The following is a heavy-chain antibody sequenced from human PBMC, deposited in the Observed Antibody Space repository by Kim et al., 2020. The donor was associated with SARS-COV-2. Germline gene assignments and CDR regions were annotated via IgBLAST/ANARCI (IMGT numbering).Heavy chain of an antibody. CDR2: INWNGGST. D-gene: IGHD6-19*01. CDR3: ARLGSSGWYPFYFDF. CDR1: GFTFDDYG. V-gene: IGHV3-20*04. Sequence: GGSLRLSCAASGFTFDDYGMSWVRQAPGKGLEWVSGINWNGGSTGYADSVKGRFTISRDNAKNSLYLQMNSLRAEDTALYYCARLGSSGWYPFYFDFWGQGTLVTVSS. J-gene: IGHJ4*02.